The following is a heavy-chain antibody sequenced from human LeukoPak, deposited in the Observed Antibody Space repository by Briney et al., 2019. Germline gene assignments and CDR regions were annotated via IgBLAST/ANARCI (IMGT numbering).Heavy chain of an antibody. D-gene: IGHD1-1*01. CDR2: IYYSGST. V-gene: IGHV4-59*01. CDR3: ARADDDFTLFDY. J-gene: IGHJ4*02. Sequence: SETLSLTCTVSGGSISRYYWSWIRQPPGTGLEWIGYIYYSGSTNYNPSLKSRVTISVDTSKNQFSLKLSSVTAADTAVYYCARADDDFTLFDYWGQGTLVTVSS. CDR1: GGSISRYY.